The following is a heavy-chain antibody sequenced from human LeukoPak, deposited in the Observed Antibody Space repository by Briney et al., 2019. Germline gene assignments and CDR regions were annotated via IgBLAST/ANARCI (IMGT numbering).Heavy chain of an antibody. Sequence: ASVKVSCKASGCTFSSYAISWVRQAPGQGLEWMGGIIPIFGTANYAQKFQGRVTITADESTSTAYMELSSLRSEDTAVYYCARDRQWLVPGYYGMDVWGKGTTVTVSS. CDR3: ARDRQWLVPGYYGMDV. J-gene: IGHJ6*04. V-gene: IGHV1-69*01. CDR1: GCTFSSYA. CDR2: IIPIFGTA. D-gene: IGHD6-19*01.